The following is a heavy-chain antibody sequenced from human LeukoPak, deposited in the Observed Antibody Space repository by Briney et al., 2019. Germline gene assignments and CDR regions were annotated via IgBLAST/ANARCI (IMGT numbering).Heavy chain of an antibody. D-gene: IGHD7-27*01. CDR2: ITSTGSYI. CDR1: GFTFSSYS. Sequence: TGGSLRLPCAASGFTFSSYSMNWVRQAPGKGLEWVSSITSTGSYIYYAGSVKGRFTISRDNAKNSLYLQMNSLRVEDTAVYYCARAYLGLGPWGQGTLVTVSS. CDR3: ARAYLGLGP. V-gene: IGHV3-21*01. J-gene: IGHJ5*02.